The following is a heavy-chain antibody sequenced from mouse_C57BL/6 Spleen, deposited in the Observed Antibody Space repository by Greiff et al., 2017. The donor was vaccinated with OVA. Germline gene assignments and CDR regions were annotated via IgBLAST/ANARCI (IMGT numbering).Heavy chain of an antibody. CDR2: INPNNGGT. Sequence: EVQLQQSGPELVKPGASVKISCKASGYTFTDYYMNWVKQSHGKSLEWIGDINPNNGGTSYNQKFKGKATLTVDKSSSTAYMELRSLTSEDSAVYYCARSLLLLRSGYAMDYWGQGTSVTVSS. D-gene: IGHD1-1*01. V-gene: IGHV1-26*01. CDR3: ARSLLLLRSGYAMDY. J-gene: IGHJ4*01. CDR1: GYTFTDYY.